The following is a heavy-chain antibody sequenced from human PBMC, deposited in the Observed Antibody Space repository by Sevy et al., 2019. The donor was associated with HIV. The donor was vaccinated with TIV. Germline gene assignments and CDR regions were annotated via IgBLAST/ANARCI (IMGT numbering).Heavy chain of an antibody. V-gene: IGHV1-69*13. Sequence: ASVKVSCKASGYTFTSYGISWVRQAPGQGLEWMGGIIPIFNTPYYAQKFQGRLTITADDSTTTAYMELSSLRSEDTAIYYCARGYDSSGLYYLLYWGQGTLVTVSS. CDR1: GYTFTSYG. CDR3: ARGYDSSGLYYLLY. CDR2: IIPIFNTP. J-gene: IGHJ4*02. D-gene: IGHD3-22*01.